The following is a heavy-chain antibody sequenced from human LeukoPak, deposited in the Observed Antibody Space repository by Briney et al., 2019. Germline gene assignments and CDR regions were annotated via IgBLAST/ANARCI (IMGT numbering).Heavy chain of an antibody. CDR3: AKDEGRDCIDF. D-gene: IGHD2-15*01. Sequence: GGSLRLSCVASGFTFSRYGMHWVRQAPGKGLEWVTVISSDGTNQYYADSVKGRFTISRDSFRNTLYLQMNSLRPEDTAVYYCAKDEGRDCIDFWGQGSLVTVSS. V-gene: IGHV3-30*18. CDR1: GFTFSRYG. CDR2: ISSDGTNQ. J-gene: IGHJ4*02.